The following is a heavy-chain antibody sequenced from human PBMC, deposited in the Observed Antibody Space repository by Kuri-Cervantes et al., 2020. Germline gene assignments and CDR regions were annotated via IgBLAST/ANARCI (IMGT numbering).Heavy chain of an antibody. CDR2: IYYSGST. D-gene: IGHD5-18*01. V-gene: IGHV4-39*01. Sequence: SQTRSLTGPVSGASTSTSSYYWGGIRQPPGKGLEWTGDIYYSGSTYYNPSLKSRVTISVDTSKTQFSLKLSSVTAADTAVSYCARRLVDTAMGYYYGMDYWGQGTLVTVSS. J-gene: IGHJ4*01. CDR3: ARRLVDTAMGYYYGMDY. CDR1: GASTSTSSYY.